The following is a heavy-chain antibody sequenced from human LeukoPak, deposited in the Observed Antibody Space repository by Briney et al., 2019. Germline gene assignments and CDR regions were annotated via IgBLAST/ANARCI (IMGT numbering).Heavy chain of an antibody. D-gene: IGHD4-17*01. V-gene: IGHV4-59*01. J-gene: IGHJ4*02. CDR2: IYYSGST. CDR3: AGVRGDYLYFDY. Sequence: SETLSLTCTVSGGSISSYYWSWIRQPPGKGLEWIGYIYYSGSTNYNPSLKSRVTISVDTSKNQFSLKLSSVTAADTAVYYCAGVRGDYLYFDYWGQGTPVT. CDR1: GGSISSYY.